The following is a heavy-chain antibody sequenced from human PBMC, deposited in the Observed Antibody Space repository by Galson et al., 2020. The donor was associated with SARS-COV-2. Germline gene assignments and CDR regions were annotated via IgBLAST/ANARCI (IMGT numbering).Heavy chain of an antibody. J-gene: IGHJ3*02. Sequence: SETLSLTCTVSGGSISTDSYYWGWLRQPPGKGLEWIGSIFYSGITYYNPSLNSRVTISVDRSKNQFSLKLSSVTAADAAVYYCARPHQRFIYNWNDMDFHAFDIWGQGTVVTVSS. CDR2: IFYSGIT. CDR3: ARPHQRFIYNWNDMDFHAFDI. CDR1: GGSISTDSYY. D-gene: IGHD1-20*01. V-gene: IGHV4-39*01.